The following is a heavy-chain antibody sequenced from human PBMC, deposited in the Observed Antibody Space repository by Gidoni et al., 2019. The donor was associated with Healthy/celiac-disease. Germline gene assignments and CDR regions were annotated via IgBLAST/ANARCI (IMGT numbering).Heavy chain of an antibody. J-gene: IGHJ4*02. CDR3: ATFNYYDSSGYQYYFDY. V-gene: IGHV1-2*02. D-gene: IGHD3-22*01. CDR2: INPNSGGT. Sequence: QVQLVQSGAEVKKPGASVKVSCKSSGYTFTGYYMHWVRQAPGQGLEWMGWINPNSGGTNYAKKFQGRVTMTRDTSISTAYMELSRLRSDDTAVYYCATFNYYDSSGYQYYFDYWGQGTLVTVSS. CDR1: GYTFTGYY.